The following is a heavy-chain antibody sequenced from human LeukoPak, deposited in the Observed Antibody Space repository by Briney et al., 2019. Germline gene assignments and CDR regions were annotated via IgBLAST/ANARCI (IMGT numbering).Heavy chain of an antibody. D-gene: IGHD2-15*01. V-gene: IGHV3-9*01. CDR3: ARLAGATINFDY. Sequence: PGGSLRLSCAASGFTFDDYAMHWVRQAPGKGLEWVSGISWNSGSIGYADSVEGRFTISRDNAKNSLYLQMNSLRAEDTALYYCARLAGATINFDYWGQGTLVTVSS. J-gene: IGHJ4*02. CDR1: GFTFDDYA. CDR2: ISWNSGSI.